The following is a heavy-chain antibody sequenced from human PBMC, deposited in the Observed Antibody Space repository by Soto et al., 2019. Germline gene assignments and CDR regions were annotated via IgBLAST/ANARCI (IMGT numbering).Heavy chain of an antibody. D-gene: IGHD3-3*01. J-gene: IGHJ6*02. Sequence: SVKVACKASGCTFSSYAISWVRQVPGQGLDWMGGIIPIFGTADYAQKFRGRVTITADESTSTAYMELSSLRSEDTAVYHCASPPKGEGWRGYYYYGMDVWGQGTTVTVSS. V-gene: IGHV1-69*13. CDR2: IIPIFGTA. CDR1: GCTFSSYA. CDR3: ASPPKGEGWRGYYYYGMDV.